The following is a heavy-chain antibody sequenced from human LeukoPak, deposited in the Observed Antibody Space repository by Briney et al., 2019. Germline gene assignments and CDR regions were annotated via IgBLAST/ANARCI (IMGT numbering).Heavy chain of an antibody. CDR1: GFTFSIYS. CDR2: ISSSSSYI. J-gene: IGHJ4*02. CDR3: ARVEDYRGSEYYFDY. Sequence: KLGGSLRLSCAASGFTFSIYSMNWVRQAPGKGLEWVSSISSSSSYIYYADSVKGRFTISRDNSKNTLYLQMNSLRADDTAVYYCARVEDYRGSEYYFDYWGQGALVTVSS. D-gene: IGHD4-23*01. V-gene: IGHV3-21*01.